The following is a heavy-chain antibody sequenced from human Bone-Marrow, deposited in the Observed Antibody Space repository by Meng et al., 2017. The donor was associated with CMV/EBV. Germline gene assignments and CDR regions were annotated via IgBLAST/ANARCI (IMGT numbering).Heavy chain of an antibody. CDR3: ARTPAVAGTD. V-gene: IGHV3-48*03. CDR1: GFIFSSYE. J-gene: IGHJ4*02. D-gene: IGHD6-19*01. CDR2: ISSSGTTI. Sequence: GESLKISCAASGFIFSSYEMNWVRQAPGKGLEWVSYISSSGTTIYYAASVKGRFTISRDNAKDSLYLQMSTLRAEDTAVYYCARTPAVAGTDWGQGTLVTVSS.